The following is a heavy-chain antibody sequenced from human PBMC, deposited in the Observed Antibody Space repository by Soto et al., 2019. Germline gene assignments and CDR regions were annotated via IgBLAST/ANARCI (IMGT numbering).Heavy chain of an antibody. J-gene: IGHJ5*02. Sequence: SETLSLTCTVSGGSISSNFYYWGWIRQPPGKGLQWIGNIYYRGSTNYNPSLKSPVTISVDTSKNQFSLKLSSVTAADTAVYYCARHPERIAQIGWFDPWGQGTLVTVSS. CDR2: IYYRGST. D-gene: IGHD6-13*01. CDR1: GGSISSNFYY. CDR3: ARHPERIAQIGWFDP. V-gene: IGHV4-39*01.